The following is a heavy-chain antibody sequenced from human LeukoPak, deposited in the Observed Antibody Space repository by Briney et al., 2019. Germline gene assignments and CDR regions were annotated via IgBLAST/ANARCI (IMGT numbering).Heavy chain of an antibody. CDR3: ARGRGVAARRGFDF. Sequence: PSETLSLTCVVSGESFSNHYWTWIRQSPGKGLEWIGEIEHRGNTNYSPPLKSRVTISVDTSKNEFSLKLKSMTAADTAVFYCARGRGVAARRGFDFWGQGTLVTVSS. CDR2: IEHRGNT. CDR1: GESFSNHY. V-gene: IGHV4-34*01. D-gene: IGHD6-6*01. J-gene: IGHJ4*02.